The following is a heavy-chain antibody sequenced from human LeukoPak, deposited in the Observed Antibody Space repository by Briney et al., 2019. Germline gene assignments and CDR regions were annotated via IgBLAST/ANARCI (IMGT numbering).Heavy chain of an antibody. CDR2: ISWNSGSI. Sequence: PGRSLRLSCAASGFTFDDYAMHWVRQAPGKGLEWVSGISWNSGSIGYADSVKGRFTISRDNAKNSLYLQMNSLRAEDTALYYCAKDIGNEVSSGWYGFDYWGQGILVTVSS. V-gene: IGHV3-9*01. D-gene: IGHD6-19*01. CDR3: AKDIGNEVSSGWYGFDY. J-gene: IGHJ4*02. CDR1: GFTFDDYA.